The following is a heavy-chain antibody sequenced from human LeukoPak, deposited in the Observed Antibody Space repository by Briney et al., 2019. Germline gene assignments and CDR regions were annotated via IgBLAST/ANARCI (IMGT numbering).Heavy chain of an antibody. D-gene: IGHD3-9*01. J-gene: IGHJ4*02. Sequence: PAGSLRLSCAASGFTFSSYGMHWVRQAPGKGLEWVAFIRYDGSNKYYADSVKGRFTISRDNSKNTLYLQMNSLRAEDTAVYYCAKDTSPPAVDSSIDYWGQGTLVTVSS. CDR2: IRYDGSNK. V-gene: IGHV3-30*02. CDR3: AKDTSPPAVDSSIDY. CDR1: GFTFSSYG.